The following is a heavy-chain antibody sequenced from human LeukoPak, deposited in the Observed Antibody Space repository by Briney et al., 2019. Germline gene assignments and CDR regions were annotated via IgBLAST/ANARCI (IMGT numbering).Heavy chain of an antibody. CDR3: ARLWIVVVPANHYYYMDV. V-gene: IGHV4-34*01. CDR2: INHSGST. CDR1: GGSFSGYY. D-gene: IGHD2-2*01. Sequence: SETLSLTCAVYGGSFSGYYWSWIRQPPGKGLEWIGEINHSGSTNYNPSLKSRVTISVDTSKNQFSLKLSSVTAADTAVYYCARLWIVVVPANHYYYMDVWGKGTTVTVSS. J-gene: IGHJ6*03.